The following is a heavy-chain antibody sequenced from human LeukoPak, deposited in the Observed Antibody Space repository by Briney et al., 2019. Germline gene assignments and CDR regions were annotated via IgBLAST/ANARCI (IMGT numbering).Heavy chain of an antibody. CDR2: INSDGSST. D-gene: IGHD6-6*01. CDR1: GFTFSSYW. Sequence: GGSLRLSCAASGFTFSSYWMHWVRQAPGKGLVWVSRINSDGSSTSYADSVKGRFTISRDNAKNTLYLQMNSLRAEDTAAYYCASLGGQLVRSFDYWGQGTLVTVSS. CDR3: ASLGGQLVRSFDY. V-gene: IGHV3-74*01. J-gene: IGHJ4*02.